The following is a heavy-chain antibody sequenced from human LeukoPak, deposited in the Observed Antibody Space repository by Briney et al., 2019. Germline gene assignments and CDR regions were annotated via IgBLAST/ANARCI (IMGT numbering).Heavy chain of an antibody. CDR2: ISSSSSSI. Sequence: SGGSLRLSCAASGFIFSTYFMTWVRQAPGKGLQWVSPISSSSSSIYFADSVKGRFTISRDNAKNSLYLQMNSLRAEDTAVYFCARVRGYSFDSWGQGTLVTVSS. CDR1: GFIFSTYF. J-gene: IGHJ4*02. D-gene: IGHD4-23*01. CDR3: ARVRGYSFDS. V-gene: IGHV3-21*01.